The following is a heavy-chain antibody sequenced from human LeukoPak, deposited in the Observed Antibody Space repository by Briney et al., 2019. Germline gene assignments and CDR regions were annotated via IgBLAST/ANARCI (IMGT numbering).Heavy chain of an antibody. Sequence: GGSLRLSCAASGFTFSSYAMSWVRQAPGKGLEWVSSIVGSGGSTYYADPVKGRFTISRDNSKNTLYLQMNNLRAEDTAVYYCAKDQVVPAAIYWFDPWGQGTLVTVSS. CDR3: AKDQVVPAAIYWFDP. J-gene: IGHJ5*02. CDR1: GFTFSSYA. V-gene: IGHV3-23*01. CDR2: IVGSGGST. D-gene: IGHD2-2*02.